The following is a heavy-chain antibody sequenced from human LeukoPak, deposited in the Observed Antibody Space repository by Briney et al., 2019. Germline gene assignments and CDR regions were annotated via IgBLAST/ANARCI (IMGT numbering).Heavy chain of an antibody. CDR3: AKMEGIMITFGGVSLDY. CDR1: GFTFSSYA. CDR2: ISGSGGST. J-gene: IGHJ4*02. V-gene: IGHV3-23*01. D-gene: IGHD3-16*01. Sequence: PGGSLRLSCAASGFTFSSYAMSWVRQAPGRGLEWVSAISGSGGSTYYADSVKGRFTISRDNSKNTLYLQMNGLRAEDTAVYCCAKMEGIMITFGGVSLDYWGQGTLVTVSS.